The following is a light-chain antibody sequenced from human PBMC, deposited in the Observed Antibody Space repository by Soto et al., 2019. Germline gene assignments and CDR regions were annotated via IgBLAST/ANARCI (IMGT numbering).Light chain of an antibody. V-gene: IGLV2-14*01. Sequence: QSALTQPASVSGSPGQSITISCTGTSSDVGGYNYVSWYQQLPGKAPKLIIYGISNRPSGVAKRFSGSKSGTTASLTIAGLQAEDAADYYWSSYTSSSTSRLFGGGTKLTVL. CDR3: SSYTSSSTSRL. CDR2: GIS. CDR1: SSDVGGYNY. J-gene: IGLJ2*01.